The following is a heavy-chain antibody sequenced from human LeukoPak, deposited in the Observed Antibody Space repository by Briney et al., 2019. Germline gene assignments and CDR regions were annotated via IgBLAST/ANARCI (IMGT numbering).Heavy chain of an antibody. V-gene: IGHV3-48*01. J-gene: IGHJ4*02. Sequence: PGGSLRLSCAASGFTFSSHTMNWVRQAPGKGLEWVSYISSSSSRMYYADSVKGRFTMSRDNSKNTLYLQMNSLRVDDTAVYYCAKGRSYGDYAKFDYWGQGTLVTVSS. D-gene: IGHD4-17*01. CDR3: AKGRSYGDYAKFDY. CDR2: ISSSSSRM. CDR1: GFTFSSHT.